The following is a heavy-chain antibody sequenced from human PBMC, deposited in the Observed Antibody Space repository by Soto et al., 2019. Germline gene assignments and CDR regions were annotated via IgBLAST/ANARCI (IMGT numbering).Heavy chain of an antibody. CDR1: GYSFTSYW. CDR3: ARVDTAMVKNYYYYYGMDV. Sequence: PGESLKISCKGSGYSFTSYWISWVRQMPGKGLEWMGRIDPSDSYTNYSPSFQGHVTISADKSISTAYLQWSSLKASDTAMYYCARVDTAMVKNYYYYYGMDVWGQGTTVTVSS. D-gene: IGHD5-18*01. CDR2: IDPSDSYT. J-gene: IGHJ6*02. V-gene: IGHV5-10-1*01.